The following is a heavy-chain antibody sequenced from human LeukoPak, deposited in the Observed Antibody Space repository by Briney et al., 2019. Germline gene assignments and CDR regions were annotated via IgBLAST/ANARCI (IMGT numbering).Heavy chain of an antibody. J-gene: IGHJ4*02. Sequence: KTSETLSLTCAVSGGSISSSNWWSWVRQPPGKGLEWIGEIYHSGSTNYNPSLKSRVTISVDTSKNQFSLKLSSVTAADTAVYYCARHRSGWTGPTDIDYWGQGTLVTVSS. CDR2: IYHSGST. D-gene: IGHD3/OR15-3a*01. V-gene: IGHV4-4*02. CDR1: GGSISSSNW. CDR3: ARHRSGWTGPTDIDY.